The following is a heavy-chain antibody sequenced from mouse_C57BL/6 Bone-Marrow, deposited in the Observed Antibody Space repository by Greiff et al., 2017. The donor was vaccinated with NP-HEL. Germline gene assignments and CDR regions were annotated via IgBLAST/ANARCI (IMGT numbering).Heavy chain of an antibody. J-gene: IGHJ3*01. Sequence: VQLQQPGAELVKPGASVKLSCKASGYTFTSYWMHWVKQRPGQGLEWIGMIHPNSGSTNYNEKFKSKATLTVDKSSSTAYMQLSSLTSEDSAVYYCARWIYYGYDEGFFYWGQGTLVTVSA. CDR2: IHPNSGST. V-gene: IGHV1-64*01. CDR1: GYTFTSYW. CDR3: ARWIYYGYDEGFFY. D-gene: IGHD2-2*01.